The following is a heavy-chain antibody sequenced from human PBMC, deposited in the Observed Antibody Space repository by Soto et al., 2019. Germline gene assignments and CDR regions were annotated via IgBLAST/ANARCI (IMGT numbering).Heavy chain of an antibody. Sequence: GGSLRLSCAASGFTFSSYAMSWVRQAPGKGLEWVSAISGSSGSTYYADSVKGRFTISRDNSKNTLYLQMNSLRAEDTAVYYCATRFIAAAGNWFDPWGQGTLVTVSS. CDR1: GFTFSSYA. D-gene: IGHD6-13*01. J-gene: IGHJ5*02. V-gene: IGHV3-23*01. CDR2: ISGSSGST. CDR3: ATRFIAAAGNWFDP.